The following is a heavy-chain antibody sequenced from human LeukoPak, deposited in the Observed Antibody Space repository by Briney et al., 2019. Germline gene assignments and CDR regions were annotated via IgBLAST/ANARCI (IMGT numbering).Heavy chain of an antibody. J-gene: IGHJ5*02. Sequence: GGSLRLSCAASGFTFSSYSMNWVRQAPGKGLEWVSSISSSSSYIYYADSVKGRFTISRDNAKNSLYLQMNSLRAEDTAVYYCAWSIAARPSWFDPWGQGTLVTVSS. V-gene: IGHV3-21*01. D-gene: IGHD6-6*01. CDR3: AWSIAARPSWFDP. CDR1: GFTFSSYS. CDR2: ISSSSSYI.